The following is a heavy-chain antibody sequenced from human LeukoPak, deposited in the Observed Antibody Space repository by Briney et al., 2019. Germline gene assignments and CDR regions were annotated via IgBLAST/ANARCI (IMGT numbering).Heavy chain of an antibody. CDR3: AKRLSSEYCGSTSCPNWFDP. Sequence: GGSLRLSCAASGFTFSSYAMSWVRHAPGRGLEWVSGITSGGTTYYADSVKGRFTISRDNFKNTLYLQMNSLRADDTAVYYCAKRLSSEYCGSTSCPNWFDPWGQGTLVTVSS. D-gene: IGHD2-2*01. CDR1: GFTFSSYA. V-gene: IGHV3-23*01. J-gene: IGHJ5*02. CDR2: ITSGGTT.